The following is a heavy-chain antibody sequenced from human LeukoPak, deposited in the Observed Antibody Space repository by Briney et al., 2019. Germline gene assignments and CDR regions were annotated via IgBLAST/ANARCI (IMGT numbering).Heavy chain of an antibody. V-gene: IGHV1-8*01. Sequence: ASVKVSCKVSGYTFNNYDINWVRQAPGQGLEWMGWMNPNSGNTGYAQKFQGRFTLTRETFISTAYMELSSLRSDDTAVYYCVRAMAPLDTFNYQYAMDVWGQGTTVTVSS. CDR3: VRAMAPLDTFNYQYAMDV. CDR2: MNPNSGNT. J-gene: IGHJ6*02. D-gene: IGHD5-24*01. CDR1: GYTFNNYD.